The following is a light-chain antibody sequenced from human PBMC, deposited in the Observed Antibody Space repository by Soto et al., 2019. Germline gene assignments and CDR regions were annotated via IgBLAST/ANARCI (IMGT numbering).Light chain of an antibody. V-gene: IGLV1-40*01. J-gene: IGLJ2*01. CDR3: QSYDNSLSGHVV. Sequence: QSVLTQPPSVSGAPGQRVTISCTGSSSNIGALYDVNWYQQLPGTAPKLLIYDNNNRPSGVPDRFSGSKSGTSASLAITGLQAEDEADYYCQSYDNSLSGHVVFGGGTKVTFL. CDR1: SSNIGALYD. CDR2: DNN.